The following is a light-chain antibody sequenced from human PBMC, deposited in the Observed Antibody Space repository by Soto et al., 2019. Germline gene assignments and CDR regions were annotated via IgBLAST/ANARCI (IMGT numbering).Light chain of an antibody. Sequence: EVVLTQSPGTLSLSPGERATLSCRASQSVSSTYVAWYQHIPGQTPRLLIYGASNRATGIPDRFSGSGSGTDFTLTISRLEPEDFAVYYCQQRSNWPPGITFGPGTKVDI. CDR1: QSVSSTY. CDR3: QQRSNWPPGIT. V-gene: IGKV3D-20*02. CDR2: GAS. J-gene: IGKJ3*01.